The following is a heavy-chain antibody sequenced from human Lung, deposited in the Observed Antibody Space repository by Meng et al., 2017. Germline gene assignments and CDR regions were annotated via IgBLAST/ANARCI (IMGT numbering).Heavy chain of an antibody. CDR1: AGSIGSRNW. J-gene: IGHJ5*02. D-gene: IGHD3-3*01. CDR3: VRGGQDQAYYDFWSGPFDP. Sequence: QVQWSESRLGLVKLWRALSLACPVLAGSIGSRNWWSWVRQSSGKGLEWIGEIYHSGRTNYNPSLESRVTISLDKSQNHFSLKVKSVTAADTAVYYCVRGGQDQAYYDFWSGPFDPWGQGTLVTVSS. CDR2: IYHSGRT. V-gene: IGHV4-4*02.